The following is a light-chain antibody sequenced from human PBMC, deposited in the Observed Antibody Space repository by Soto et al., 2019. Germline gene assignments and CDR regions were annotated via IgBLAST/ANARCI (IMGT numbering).Light chain of an antibody. CDR1: SSNIGAGSD. J-gene: IGLJ2*01. V-gene: IGLV1-40*01. CDR2: GNS. Sequence: QSVLTQPPSVSGAPGQRVTISCTWSSSNIGAGSDVHWYQQLPGTAPKLLIYGNSNRPSGVPDRFSGSKSGTSGSLAITGLQAEDEADYYCQSYDSSLGGLVFGGGTKLTVL. CDR3: QSYDSSLGGLV.